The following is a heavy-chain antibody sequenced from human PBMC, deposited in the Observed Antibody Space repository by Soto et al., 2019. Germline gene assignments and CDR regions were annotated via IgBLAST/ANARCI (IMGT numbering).Heavy chain of an antibody. J-gene: IGHJ6*02. D-gene: IGHD1-26*01. CDR2: INHSGST. V-gene: IGHV4-34*01. CDR3: ARAFREVAGPYYYYYGMDV. Sequence: SETLSLTCAFYCESFIGYYWSWIRQPPGKGLEWIGEINHSGSTNCNPSLKSRVTISVDTSKNQFSLKLSSLTAADTAVYYCARAFREVAGPYYYYYGMDVWGQGTTVTVSS. CDR1: CESFIGYY.